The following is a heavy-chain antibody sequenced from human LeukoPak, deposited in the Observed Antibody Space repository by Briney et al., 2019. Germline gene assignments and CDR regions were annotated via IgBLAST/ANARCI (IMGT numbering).Heavy chain of an antibody. V-gene: IGHV1-18*01. D-gene: IGHD6-13*01. CDR3: ARTEIAVAGTGGDYYYYYGMDV. CDR2: ISAHNGNT. J-gene: IGHJ6*02. CDR1: GYSFSNYG. Sequence: ASVKVSCKASGYSFSNYGINWVRQAPGQGLEWMGWISAHNGNTQYAREIQGRATMTTDTSTGTAYMELRSLRSDDSAVYYCARTEIAVAGTGGDYYYYYGMDVWGQGTTVTVSS.